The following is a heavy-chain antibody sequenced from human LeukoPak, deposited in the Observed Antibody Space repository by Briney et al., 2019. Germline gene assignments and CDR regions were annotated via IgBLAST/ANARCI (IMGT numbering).Heavy chain of an antibody. V-gene: IGHV1-3*01. CDR1: GYIFTPHH. D-gene: IGHD5-24*01. Sequence: ASVKVSCTTSGYIFTPHHIHWMRQAPGQGLELLGWVSAANNPEYSQKFQGRVVITRDASATTSYLELNSLRSEDTAVYYCAMSVEMPPIPSFDYWGQGTLVTVSS. J-gene: IGHJ4*02. CDR3: AMSVEMPPIPSFDY. CDR2: VSAANNP.